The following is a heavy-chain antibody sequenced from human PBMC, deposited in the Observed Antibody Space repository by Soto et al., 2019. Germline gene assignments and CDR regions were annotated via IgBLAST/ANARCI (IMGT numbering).Heavy chain of an antibody. V-gene: IGHV4-31*03. CDR1: GGSISSGGYY. CDR3: ARENIVVVPAAIYYYYYGMDV. CDR2: IYYSGST. Sequence: SETLSLTCTVSGGSISSGGYYWSWIRQHPGKGLEWIGYIYYSGSTYYNPSLKSRVTISVDTSKNQFSLKLSSVTAADTAVYYCARENIVVVPAAIYYYYYGMDVWGQGTTVTSP. J-gene: IGHJ6*02. D-gene: IGHD2-2*02.